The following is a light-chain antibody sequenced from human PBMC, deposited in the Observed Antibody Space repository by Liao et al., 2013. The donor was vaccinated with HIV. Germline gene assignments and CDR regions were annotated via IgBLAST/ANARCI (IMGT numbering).Light chain of an antibody. CDR1: KLGDKY. V-gene: IGLV3-1*01. J-gene: IGLJ1*01. Sequence: YELTQPPSVSVSPGQTASITCSGDKLGDKYGCWYQQKPGQSPVLVIYQDSRRPSGIPERFSGSNSGNTATLTISGTQAMDEADYYCQAWDSSTYVFGTGTKVTVL. CDR2: QDS. CDR3: QAWDSSTYV.